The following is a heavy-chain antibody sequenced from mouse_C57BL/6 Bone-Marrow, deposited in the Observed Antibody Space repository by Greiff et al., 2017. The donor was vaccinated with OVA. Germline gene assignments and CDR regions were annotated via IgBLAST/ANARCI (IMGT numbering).Heavy chain of an antibody. CDR1: GYTFTSYW. CDR2: IYPSDSET. CDR3: ARGVTTVVPYGGDY. V-gene: IGHV1-61*01. Sequence: VQLQQPGAELVRPGSSVKLSCKASGYTFTSYWMDWVKQRPGQGLEWIGNIYPSDSETHYNQKFKDKATLTVDKSSSTAYMQLSSLTSEDSAVYYCARGVTTVVPYGGDYWGQGTTLTVSS. D-gene: IGHD1-1*01. J-gene: IGHJ2*01.